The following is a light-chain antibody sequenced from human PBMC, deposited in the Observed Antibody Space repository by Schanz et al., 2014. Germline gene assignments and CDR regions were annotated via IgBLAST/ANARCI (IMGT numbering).Light chain of an antibody. CDR1: QSVSRY. Sequence: EIVMTQSPATLSVSPGERATLSCRASQSVSRYLAWYQQKPGQAPRLLISDASTRATGVPDRFSGSGFGTDFTLTVSRLEPEDFAVYYCQQYGSSYTFGQGTKLEIK. CDR2: DAS. CDR3: QQYGSSYT. J-gene: IGKJ2*01. V-gene: IGKV3-20*01.